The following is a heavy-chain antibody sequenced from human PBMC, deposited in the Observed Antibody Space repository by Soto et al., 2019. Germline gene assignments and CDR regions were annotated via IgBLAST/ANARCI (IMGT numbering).Heavy chain of an antibody. J-gene: IGHJ5*02. D-gene: IGHD3-22*01. CDR3: ARNGDSSDYRGWFDP. Sequence: EVQLVESGGGLVQPGGSLRLSCAASGFTVSSNYMSWVRQAPGKGLEWVSVIYSGDTTYYADSVKGRFTISRDNSKNTQYLQMNSLRAEDTAVYYCARNGDSSDYRGWFDPWGQGTLVTVSS. V-gene: IGHV3-66*01. CDR2: IYSGDTT. CDR1: GFTVSSNY.